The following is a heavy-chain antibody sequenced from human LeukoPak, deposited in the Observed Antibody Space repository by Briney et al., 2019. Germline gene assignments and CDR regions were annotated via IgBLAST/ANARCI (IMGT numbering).Heavy chain of an antibody. Sequence: SETLSLTCVVHGGSFSGYYWSWIRQPPGKGLEWIGEINHSGSTNYNPSLKSRVTISVDTSKNQFSLKLSSVTAADTAVYYCARGATYYYDSSGYPDAFDIWGQGTMVTVSS. CDR1: GGSFSGYY. CDR3: ARGATYYYDSSGYPDAFDI. J-gene: IGHJ3*02. CDR2: INHSGST. D-gene: IGHD3-22*01. V-gene: IGHV4-34*01.